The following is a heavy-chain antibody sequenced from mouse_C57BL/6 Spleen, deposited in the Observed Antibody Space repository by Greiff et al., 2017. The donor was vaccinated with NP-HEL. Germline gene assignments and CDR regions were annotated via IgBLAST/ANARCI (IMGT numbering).Heavy chain of an antibody. CDR1: GFTFSDYG. CDR2: ISSGSSTI. D-gene: IGHD1-1*01. Sequence: VQLQQSGGGLVKPGGSLKLSCAASGFTFSDYGMHWVRQAPEKGLEWVAYISSGSSTIYYADTVKGRFTISRDNAKNTLFLQMTSLRSEDTAMYYCARIYYYGSSYLFYAMDYWGQGTSVTVSS. J-gene: IGHJ4*01. CDR3: ARIYYYGSSYLFYAMDY. V-gene: IGHV5-17*01.